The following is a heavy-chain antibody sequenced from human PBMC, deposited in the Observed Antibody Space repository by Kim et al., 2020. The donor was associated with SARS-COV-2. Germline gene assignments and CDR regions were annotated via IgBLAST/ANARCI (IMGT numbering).Heavy chain of an antibody. J-gene: IGHJ4*02. CDR1: GYTFTSYY. CDR2: INPSGGST. D-gene: IGHD1-26*01. Sequence: ASVKVSCKASGYTFTSYYMHWVRQAPGQGLEWMGIINPSGGSTSYAQKFQGRVTMTRDTSTSTVYMELSSLRSEDTAVYYCARAESSGGAWELGNWIFDYWGQGTLVTVSS. V-gene: IGHV1-46*01. CDR3: ARAESSGGAWELGNWIFDY.